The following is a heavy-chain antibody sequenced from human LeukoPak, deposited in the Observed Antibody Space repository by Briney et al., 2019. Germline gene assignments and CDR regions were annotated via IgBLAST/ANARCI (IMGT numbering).Heavy chain of an antibody. CDR1: GFTFSSYS. J-gene: IGHJ6*03. D-gene: IGHD3-10*01. V-gene: IGHV3-21*01. Sequence: PGGSLRLSCAASGFTFSSYSMNWVRQAPGKGLEWVSSISSSSSYIYYADSVKGRFTISRDNAKNSLYLQMNSLRAEDTAVYYCARDPGPYYYYYMDVWGKGTTVTVSS. CDR3: ARDPGPYYYYYMDV. CDR2: ISSSSSYI.